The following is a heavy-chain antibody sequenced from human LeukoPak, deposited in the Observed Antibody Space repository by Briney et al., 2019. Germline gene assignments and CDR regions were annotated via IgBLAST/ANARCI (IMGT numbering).Heavy chain of an antibody. V-gene: IGHV3-20*04. CDR3: ARGINWVNY. Sequence: RRGGSLRLPCAASGFTFDDYGMTWVRQAPGKGLEWVSGINWNGGSTGYADSVKGRFTISRDNGKNSLSLQMNSLRAEDTALYYCARGINWVNYWAQGILVTVSS. CDR2: INWNGGST. D-gene: IGHD7-27*01. J-gene: IGHJ4*02. CDR1: GFTFDDYG.